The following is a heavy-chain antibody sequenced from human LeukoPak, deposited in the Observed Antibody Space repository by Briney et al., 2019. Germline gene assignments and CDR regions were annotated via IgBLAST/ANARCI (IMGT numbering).Heavy chain of an antibody. Sequence: SETLSLTCTVSDXSISSYYGSWIRQPAGKGLEWIGRIYTSGSTNYNPSLKSRVTMSVDTSKNQFSLKLSSVTAADTAVYYCARGKYYYDSSGYYFPDAFDIWGQGTMVTVSS. CDR1: DXSISSYY. D-gene: IGHD3-22*01. J-gene: IGHJ3*02. V-gene: IGHV4-4*07. CDR3: ARGKYYYDSSGYYFPDAFDI. CDR2: IYTSGST.